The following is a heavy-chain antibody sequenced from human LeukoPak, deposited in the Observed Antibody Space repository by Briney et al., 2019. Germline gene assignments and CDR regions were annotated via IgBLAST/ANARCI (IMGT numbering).Heavy chain of an antibody. CDR2: ISSSGSTI. CDR3: ARGGFTDAFDI. J-gene: IGHJ3*02. V-gene: IGHV3-48*03. Sequence: AGGSLRLSCAASGFTFSSYEMNWVRQAPGKGLEWVSYISSSGSTIYYADSVKGRLTISRDNAKNSLYLQMNSLRAEDTAVYYCARGGFTDAFDIWGQGTMVTVSS. CDR1: GFTFSSYE. D-gene: IGHD3-16*01.